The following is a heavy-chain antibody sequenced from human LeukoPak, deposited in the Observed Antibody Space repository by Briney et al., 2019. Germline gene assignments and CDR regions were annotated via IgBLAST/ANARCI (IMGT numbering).Heavy chain of an antibody. D-gene: IGHD2-21*01. J-gene: IGHJ4*02. CDR3: ARVLWAPGGYYFDY. CDR1: GGSISSYY. CDR2: IYYSGST. V-gene: IGHV4-59*01. Sequence: PSETLSLTCTVSGGSISSYYWSWIRQPPGKGLEWIGYIYYSGSTNYNPSLKSRVTISVDTSKNQFSLKLSSVTAADTAVYYCARVLWAPGGYYFDYWGQGTLVTVSS.